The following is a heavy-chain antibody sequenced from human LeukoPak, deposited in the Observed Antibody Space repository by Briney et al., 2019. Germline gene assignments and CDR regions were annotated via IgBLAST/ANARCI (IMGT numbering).Heavy chain of an antibody. D-gene: IGHD1-26*01. CDR1: GGSISIYY. Sequence: SETLSLTCTVSGGSISIYYWSWIRQPPGKGLEWIGYIYYSGSTNYNPSLKSRVTISVDTSKNHFSLKLSSVTAADTAVYYCARARGMDPFDYWGQGTLVTVSS. CDR2: IYYSGST. CDR3: ARARGMDPFDY. V-gene: IGHV4-59*01. J-gene: IGHJ4*02.